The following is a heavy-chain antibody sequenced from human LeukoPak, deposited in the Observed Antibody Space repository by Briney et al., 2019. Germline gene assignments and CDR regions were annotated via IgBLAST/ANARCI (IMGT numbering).Heavy chain of an antibody. CDR3: GGYDYVWGSNRSQQLDC. CDR1: GGTFISCA. Sequence: GASVKVSCKACGGTFISCAISWVRQAPGQGLEWMGGIIPIFGTANYAQKLERRVTITANKSTSTDYLWLSSLRSDDTAVYCCGGYDYVWGSNRSQQLDCWGQGTLVTVSS. CDR2: IIPIFGTA. V-gene: IGHV1-69*06. J-gene: IGHJ4*02. D-gene: IGHD3-16*02.